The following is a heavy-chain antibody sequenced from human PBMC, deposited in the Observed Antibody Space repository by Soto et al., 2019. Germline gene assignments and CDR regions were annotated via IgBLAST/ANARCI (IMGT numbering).Heavy chain of an antibody. CDR1: GGSISSCY. J-gene: IGHJ6*02. CDR2: IYYSGST. V-gene: IGHV4-59*01. Sequence: SETLSLTCTVSGGSISSCYWSWIRQPPGKGLEWTGYIYYSGSTNYNPSLKSRVTISVDTSKNQFSLKLSSVTAADTAVYYCAREAGYSYGSYYYYYYGMDVWGQGTTVTVSS. CDR3: AREAGYSYGSYYYYYYGMDV. D-gene: IGHD5-18*01.